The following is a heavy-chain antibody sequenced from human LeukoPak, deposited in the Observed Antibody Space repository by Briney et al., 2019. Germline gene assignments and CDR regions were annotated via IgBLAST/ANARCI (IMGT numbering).Heavy chain of an antibody. CDR2: IYYSGST. D-gene: IGHD3-10*01. V-gene: IGHV4-59*08. Sequence: SETLSLTCTVSGGSISSYYWIWIRQPPGKGLEWIGYIYYSGSTNYNPSLKSRVTISVDTSKNQFSLKLSSVTAADTAVYYCARHGTTMVRGVIITLDAFDIWGQGTMVTVSS. CDR1: GGSISSYY. CDR3: ARHGTTMVRGVIITLDAFDI. J-gene: IGHJ3*02.